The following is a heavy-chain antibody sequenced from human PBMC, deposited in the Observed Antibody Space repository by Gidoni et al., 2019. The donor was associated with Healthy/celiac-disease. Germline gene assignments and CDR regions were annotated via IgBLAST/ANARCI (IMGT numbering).Heavy chain of an antibody. D-gene: IGHD2-2*01. CDR2: ISGSGGST. CDR1: GFTFSSYA. CDR3: AKVGGPAAMAFSYYYGMDV. Sequence: EVQLLESGGGLVQPGGSLRLSCAASGFTFSSYAMRWVRQAPGKGLEWVSAISGSGGSTYYADSVKGRFTISRDNSKNTLYLQMNSLRAEDTAVYYCAKVGGPAAMAFSYYYGMDVWGQGTTVTVSS. J-gene: IGHJ6*02. V-gene: IGHV3-23*01.